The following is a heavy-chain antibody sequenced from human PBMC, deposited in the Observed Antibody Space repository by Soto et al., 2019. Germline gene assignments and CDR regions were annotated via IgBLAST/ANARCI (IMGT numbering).Heavy chain of an antibody. CDR3: AKAGFSSGWSPSCFDY. V-gene: IGHV3-23*01. CDR1: GFTFSSYA. Sequence: EVQLLESGGGLVQPGRSLRLSCAASGFTFSSYAMNWVRQAPGKGLEWVSAMSGTGGSTYYADSVKGRFTISRENSKNTLYLQMNSLRVEDTAVFYCAKAGFSSGWSPSCFDYWGQGTLVTVSS. J-gene: IGHJ4*02. CDR2: MSGTGGST. D-gene: IGHD6-19*01.